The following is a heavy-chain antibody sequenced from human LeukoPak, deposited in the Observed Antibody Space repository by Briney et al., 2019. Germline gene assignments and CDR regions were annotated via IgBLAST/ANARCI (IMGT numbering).Heavy chain of an antibody. D-gene: IGHD6-13*01. CDR2: ISRSSSTI. CDR3: ARALHSSSWYYFDY. V-gene: IGHV3-48*01. J-gene: IGHJ4*02. CDR1: GFTFSSYS. Sequence: PGGSLRLSCAASGFTFSSYSMNWVRQAPGKGLEWVSYISRSSSTIYYADSVKGRFTISRDNAKNSLYLQMNSLRAGDTAVYYCARALHSSSWYYFDYWGQGTLVTVSS.